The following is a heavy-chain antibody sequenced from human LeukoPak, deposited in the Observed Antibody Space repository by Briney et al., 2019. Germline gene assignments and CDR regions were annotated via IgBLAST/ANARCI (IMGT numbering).Heavy chain of an antibody. V-gene: IGHV3-33*01. J-gene: IGHJ4*02. D-gene: IGHD5-24*01. CDR1: GFTFSSYG. CDR3: ARDFSLQLFDY. CDR2: IWSDGSYK. Sequence: PGGSLRLSCAASGFTFSSYGFHWVRQAPGKGLEWVAVIWSDGSYKYYADSVKGRFTTSRDDSKNTLYLQMNSLRAEDTAVYYCARDFSLQLFDYWGQGTLVTVFS.